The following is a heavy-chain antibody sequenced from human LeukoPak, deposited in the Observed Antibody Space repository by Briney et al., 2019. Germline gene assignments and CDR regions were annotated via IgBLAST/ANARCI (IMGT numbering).Heavy chain of an antibody. Sequence: GGSLRLSCAASGFTFSSYGMHWVRQAPGKGLEWVAFIRYDGSHKYYADSVKGRFTISRDNSKNTLYLQMNSLRAEDTAVYYCAKDGQGMATIPYEYFQHWGQGTLVTVSS. CDR2: IRYDGSHK. CDR3: AKDGQGMATIPYEYFQH. J-gene: IGHJ1*01. V-gene: IGHV3-30*02. D-gene: IGHD5-24*01. CDR1: GFTFSSYG.